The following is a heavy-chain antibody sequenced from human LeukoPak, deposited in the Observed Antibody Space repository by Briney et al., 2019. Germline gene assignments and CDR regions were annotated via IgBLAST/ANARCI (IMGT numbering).Heavy chain of an antibody. D-gene: IGHD1-1*01. CDR1: GGSISSSSYY. Sequence: SETLSLTCTVSGGSISSSSYYWGWIRQPPGKGLEWIGEINHSGSTNYNPSLKSRVTLSVDTSRNQFSLSLRSMTAADTAVYYCARTEPSGTTSHWGQGTLVTVSS. CDR3: ARTEPSGTTSH. J-gene: IGHJ4*02. V-gene: IGHV4-39*07. CDR2: INHSGST.